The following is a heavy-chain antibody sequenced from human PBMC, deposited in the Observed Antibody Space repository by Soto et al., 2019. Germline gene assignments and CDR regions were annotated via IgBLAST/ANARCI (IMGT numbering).Heavy chain of an antibody. V-gene: IGHV4-31*03. CDR2: IYYSGST. Sequence: SETLSLTCTVSGGSISSGGYYWSWIRQHPGKGLEWIGYIYYSGSTYYNPSLKSRVTISVDTSKNQFSLKLSSVTAADTAVYFCSIDAFRLSPTGYYYYYGMDVWGQGTTVTSP. CDR3: SIDAFRLSPTGYYYYYGMDV. J-gene: IGHJ6*02. D-gene: IGHD3-9*01. CDR1: GGSISSGGYY.